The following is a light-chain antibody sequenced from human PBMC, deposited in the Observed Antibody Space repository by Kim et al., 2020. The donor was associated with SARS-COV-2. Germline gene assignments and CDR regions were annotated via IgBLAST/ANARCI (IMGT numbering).Light chain of an antibody. CDR2: SKN. Sequence: GQRVTISCSGSASNIGSNPVNWYQQLPGAAPKLLIYSKNQRPSGVPDRFSGSKSGTSASLAISGLQSEDEGDYYCAAWDDSLNGYVFGTGTKVTVL. CDR3: AAWDDSLNGYV. J-gene: IGLJ1*01. V-gene: IGLV1-44*01. CDR1: ASNIGSNP.